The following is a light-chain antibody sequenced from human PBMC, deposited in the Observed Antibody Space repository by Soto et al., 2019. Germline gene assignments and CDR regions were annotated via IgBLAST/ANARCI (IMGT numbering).Light chain of an antibody. J-gene: IGKJ1*01. V-gene: IGKV1-5*01. CDR1: QSIGGW. CDR3: QQYDSYWT. CDR2: DAS. Sequence: IQLTQSPSTLSASVGVSVTITCRASQSIGGWLAWYQQKPGKAPKLLIYDASSLESGVPSRFSGSGSGTEFTLTISSLQPDDFATYYCQQYDSYWTFGQGTKVDIK.